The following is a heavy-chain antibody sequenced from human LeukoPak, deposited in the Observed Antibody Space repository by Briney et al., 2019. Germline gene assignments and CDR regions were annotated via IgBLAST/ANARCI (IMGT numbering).Heavy chain of an antibody. Sequence: GGSLRLSCAASGFTFTTFGIHWVRQAPGKGLEWVAVISPDGNLEYYTDSVKGRFTISRDNSKNMIYLQMSSLRGEDSALYYCAKINNNDDYWGQGTLVTVSS. D-gene: IGHD1/OR15-1a*01. CDR1: GFTFTTFG. CDR3: AKINNNDDY. CDR2: ISPDGNLE. V-gene: IGHV3-30*18. J-gene: IGHJ4*02.